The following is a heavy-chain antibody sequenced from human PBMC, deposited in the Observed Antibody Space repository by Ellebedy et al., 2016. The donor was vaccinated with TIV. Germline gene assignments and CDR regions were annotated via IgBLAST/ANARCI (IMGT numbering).Heavy chain of an antibody. V-gene: IGHV3-21*04. D-gene: IGHD4-17*01. CDR1: GFTFSTYS. CDR3: AKDEDTDYGDWYFDL. Sequence: PGGSLRLSCAASGFTFSTYSMTWVRQAPGKGLEWVSSISSGSSYIYYADSVKGRFTISRDNAKNSLFLQMNSLRAKDTALYYCAKDEDTDYGDWYFDLWGRGTLVIVSS. J-gene: IGHJ2*01. CDR2: ISSGSSYI.